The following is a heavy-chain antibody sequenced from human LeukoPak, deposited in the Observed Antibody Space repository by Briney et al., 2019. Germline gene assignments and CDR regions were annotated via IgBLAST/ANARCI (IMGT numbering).Heavy chain of an antibody. CDR2: IYTSGST. J-gene: IGHJ6*03. V-gene: IGHV4-4*07. D-gene: IGHD6-19*01. Sequence: SETLSLTCTASGGSISSYYWSWIRQPAGKGLEWIGRIYTSGSTNYNPSLKSRVTMSVDTSKNQFSLKLSSVTAADTAVYYCARDLTYSSGWYYYYYYYMDVWGKGTTVTVSS. CDR1: GGSISSYY. CDR3: ARDLTYSSGWYYYYYYYMDV.